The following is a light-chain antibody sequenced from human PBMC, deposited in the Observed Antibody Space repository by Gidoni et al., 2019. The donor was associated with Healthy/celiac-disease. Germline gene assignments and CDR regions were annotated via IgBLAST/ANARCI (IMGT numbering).Light chain of an antibody. CDR3: QQYYSTPLT. V-gene: IGKV4-1*01. Sequence: DIVMTQSPDSLAVSLGERATINCKSSQSVLYSSNNKNYLAWYQQKPGQPPKLIIYWASTRESGVPDRFSGSGSGTDFTLTISSLQAEDVGVYYCQQYYSTPLTFGGGTKVEIK. J-gene: IGKJ4*01. CDR1: QSVLYSSNNKNY. CDR2: WAS.